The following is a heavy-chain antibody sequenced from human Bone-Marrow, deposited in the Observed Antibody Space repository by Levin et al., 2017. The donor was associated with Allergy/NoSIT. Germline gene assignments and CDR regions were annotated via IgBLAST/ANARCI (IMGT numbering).Heavy chain of an antibody. D-gene: IGHD5-12*01. CDR3: AKDVYSWYSNDFYYYFGMDV. CDR1: GYTFTAFY. CDR2: INPGRGDT. V-gene: IGHV1-2*02. J-gene: IGHJ6*02. Sequence: GASVKVSCKASGYTFTAFYIHWVRQAPGQGLEWMGWINPGRGDTKYAQKFQGRVSMTRDTSISTAYMELSGLRSDDTAIYYCAKDVYSWYSNDFYYYFGMDVWGQGVTVTVSS.